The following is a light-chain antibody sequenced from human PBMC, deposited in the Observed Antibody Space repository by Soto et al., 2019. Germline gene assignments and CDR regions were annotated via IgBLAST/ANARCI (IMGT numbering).Light chain of an antibody. Sequence: EIVMTQSPATLSVSPGERATLSCRASQSVSSNLAWYQQKPGQAPRLLIYGASPRATGIPARFSGSGSGTEFTLTISSLQSEDFAVYYCQQYNNWPRTVGQGTKVEIK. CDR3: QQYNNWPRT. V-gene: IGKV3-15*01. CDR2: GAS. CDR1: QSVSSN. J-gene: IGKJ1*01.